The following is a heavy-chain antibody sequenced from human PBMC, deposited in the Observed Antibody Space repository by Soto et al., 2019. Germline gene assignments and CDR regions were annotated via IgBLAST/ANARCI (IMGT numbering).Heavy chain of an antibody. V-gene: IGHV4-28*01. D-gene: IGHD3-22*01. CDR2: IYYSGGT. Sequence: SETLPLTCAVSVYSISSSNWWGWIRQPPGKGLEWIGYIYYSGGTYYNPSLRSRVTMSVDTSKNQFSLKLSSVTAVDTAVYYCARSRYYYDSSGYYSAWYYGTDVWGQGTTVTVS. CDR1: VYSISSSNW. J-gene: IGHJ6*02. CDR3: ARSRYYYDSSGYYSAWYYGTDV.